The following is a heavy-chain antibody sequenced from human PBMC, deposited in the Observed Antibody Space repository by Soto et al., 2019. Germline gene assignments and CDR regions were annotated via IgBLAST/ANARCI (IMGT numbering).Heavy chain of an antibody. Sequence: QVQLQESGPGLVKPSETLSLTCTVSGGSISGGVHSWSWIRQPPGKGLEWIAHIFDSGSTYYNPSLTSRLTMSVDTSKNQFSLRLSAVTAAETAVYYCAREIMPLTNDWYFDLWGRGTLVTVSS. CDR2: IFDSGST. CDR3: AREIMPLTNDWYFDL. CDR1: GGSISGGVHS. J-gene: IGHJ2*01. V-gene: IGHV4-30-4*01. D-gene: IGHD2-8*01.